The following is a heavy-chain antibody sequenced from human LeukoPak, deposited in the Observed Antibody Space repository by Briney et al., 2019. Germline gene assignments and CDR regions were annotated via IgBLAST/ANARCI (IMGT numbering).Heavy chain of an antibody. Sequence: PGGSLRLSCAASGFTFRQYSMNWVRQAPGKGLKWVSYISSSSTIYYADSVKGRFTISRDNAKNMLYLQMNSLRAEDTAVYYCATDKGYGMDVWGQGTTVTVSS. V-gene: IGHV3-48*04. J-gene: IGHJ6*02. CDR2: ISSSSTI. CDR3: ATDKGYGMDV. CDR1: GFTFRQYS.